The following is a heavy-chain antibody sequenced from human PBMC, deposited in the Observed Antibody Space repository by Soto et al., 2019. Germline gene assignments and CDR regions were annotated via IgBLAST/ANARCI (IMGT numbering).Heavy chain of an antibody. CDR2: ISAYNGNT. CDR1: GYTFTSYG. V-gene: IGHV1-18*04. D-gene: IGHD3-22*01. Sequence: ASVKVSCKASGYTFTSYGISWVRQPPGQGLEWMGWISAYNGNTNYAQKLQGRVTMTTDTSTSTAYMELRSLRSDDTAVYYCARGNYDSSGYYHPYYYYYGMDVWGQGTTVTVSS. J-gene: IGHJ6*02. CDR3: ARGNYDSSGYYHPYYYYYGMDV.